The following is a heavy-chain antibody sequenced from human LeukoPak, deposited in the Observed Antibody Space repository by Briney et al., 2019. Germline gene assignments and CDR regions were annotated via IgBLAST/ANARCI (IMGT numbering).Heavy chain of an antibody. CDR3: ARDRYGDYDFDY. D-gene: IGHD4-17*01. CDR2: ISSSSLYI. J-gene: IGHJ4*02. V-gene: IGHV3-21*01. CDR1: GFTLSTYS. Sequence: GGSLRLSCAASGFTLSTYSLNWVRQAPGKGLEWVSSISSSSLYIYYADSVKGRFTISRDNAKNSLFLQMNSLRAEDTAVYYCARDRYGDYDFDYWGQGTLVTVSS.